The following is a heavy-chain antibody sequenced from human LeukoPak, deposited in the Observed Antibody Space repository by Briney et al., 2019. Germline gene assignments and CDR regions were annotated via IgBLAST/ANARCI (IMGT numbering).Heavy chain of an antibody. CDR2: ISSGSGTI. D-gene: IGHD6-19*01. J-gene: IGHJ1*01. CDR3: ARVASAWADDC. CDR1: GFTFGYYG. Sequence: PGGSLRLSCAASGFTFGYYGMNWVRQAPGKGLEWISYISSGSGTIYYADSVKGRFSISRDDAKSSLYLQVNSLRVEDTAVYYCARVASAWADDCWGQGALVTVSS. V-gene: IGHV3-48*01.